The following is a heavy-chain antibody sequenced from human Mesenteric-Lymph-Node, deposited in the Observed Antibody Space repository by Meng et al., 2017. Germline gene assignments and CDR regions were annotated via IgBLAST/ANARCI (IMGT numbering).Heavy chain of an antibody. CDR3: AGSSGWYRAFDY. CDR2: INHRGST. CDR1: GGSFSGYY. D-gene: IGHD6-19*01. Sequence: SETLSLTCAVYGGSFSGYYWSWIRQPPGKGLEWIGEINHRGSTNYNPSLKSRVTISVDTAKNQFSLKLSSVTAADTAVYYCAGSSGWYRAFDYWGQGTLVTVSS. J-gene: IGHJ4*02. V-gene: IGHV4-34*01.